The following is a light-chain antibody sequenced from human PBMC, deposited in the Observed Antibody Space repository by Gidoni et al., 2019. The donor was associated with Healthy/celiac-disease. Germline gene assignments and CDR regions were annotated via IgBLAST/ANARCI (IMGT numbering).Light chain of an antibody. V-gene: IGKV1-5*01. CDR3: QQYNSYET. CDR2: DAS. CDR1: QSISSW. Sequence: DTQTTQSPSTLSASVGDRVTITCRASQSISSWLAWYQQKPGKAPKLLSYDASSLGSGVPSRFSGSGSGTEFTLTSSSLQPDDFATYYCQQYNSYETFGQGTKVEIK. J-gene: IGKJ1*01.